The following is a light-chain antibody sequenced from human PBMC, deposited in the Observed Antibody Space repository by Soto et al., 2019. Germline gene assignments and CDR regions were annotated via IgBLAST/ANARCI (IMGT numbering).Light chain of an antibody. V-gene: IGKV1-12*01. CDR1: QGIGTW. CDR2: AAS. J-gene: IGKJ4*01. CDR3: QQANSFPLT. Sequence: DIQMTQSPSSVSASVGDRVTFTCRASQGIGTWLAWYQQKPGKAPNLLIYAASSLQSGVPSRFSGSGSGTDFTLTISSLQPEDFGTYYCQQANSFPLTFGGGTKVELK.